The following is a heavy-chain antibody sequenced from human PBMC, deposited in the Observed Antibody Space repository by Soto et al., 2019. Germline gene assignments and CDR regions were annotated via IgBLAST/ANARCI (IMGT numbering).Heavy chain of an antibody. CDR3: ARDRERDTGLNFYYYLHGMDA. CDR1: GYTFTAYG. J-gene: IGHJ6*02. CDR2: ISPYNGTT. D-gene: IGHD1-1*01. Sequence: GASVKVSCKASGYTFTAYGISWVRQAPGQGLEWMGWISPYNGTTKYAEKFQGEMTMTTDTATSTAYMDLRSLRSDDTAVYYCARDRERDTGLNFYYYLHGMDAWGQGTRVTVSS. V-gene: IGHV1-18*04.